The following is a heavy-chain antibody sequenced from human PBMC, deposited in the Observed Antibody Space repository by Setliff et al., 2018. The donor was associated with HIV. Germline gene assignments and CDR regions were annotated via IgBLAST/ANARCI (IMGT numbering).Heavy chain of an antibody. J-gene: IGHJ3*02. Sequence: ASVKVSCKASGYTFTNYGITWVRQAPGQRLEWMGWISAYNGNTNYAQKLQGRVTMTTDTSTTTAYMELRSLRSDDTAVYYCARGYCTNAVCSDAFDIWGQGTMVTGSS. D-gene: IGHD2-8*01. CDR1: GYTFTNYG. CDR2: ISAYNGNT. CDR3: ARGYCTNAVCSDAFDI. V-gene: IGHV1-18*01.